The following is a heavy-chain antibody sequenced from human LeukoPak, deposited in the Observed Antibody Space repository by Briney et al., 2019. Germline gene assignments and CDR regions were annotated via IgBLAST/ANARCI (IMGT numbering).Heavy chain of an antibody. CDR3: ALGSSWYGGAFDI. Sequence: SETLSLTCTVSGGSISSYYWSWIRQPPGKGLEWIGYIYYSGSTNYKSSLKSRVTISVDTSKNQFSLKLSSVTAADTAVYYCALGSSWYGGAFDIWGQGTMVTVSS. D-gene: IGHD6-13*01. J-gene: IGHJ3*02. CDR2: IYYSGST. CDR1: GGSISSYY. V-gene: IGHV4-59*12.